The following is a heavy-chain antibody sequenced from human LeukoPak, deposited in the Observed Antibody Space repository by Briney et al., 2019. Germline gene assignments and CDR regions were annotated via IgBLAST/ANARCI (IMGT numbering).Heavy chain of an antibody. Sequence: GGSLRLSCAASRFTFSDYYMNWIRQAPGKGLERVSYISSSGPTIYYADSVKGRFTISRDNAKNSLYLQMNSLRAEDTAMYYCARLDYDSSGYFSQWGYFDYWGQGTLVTVSS. J-gene: IGHJ4*02. CDR1: RFTFSDYY. CDR2: ISSSGPTI. CDR3: ARLDYDSSGYFSQWGYFDY. D-gene: IGHD3-22*01. V-gene: IGHV3-11*04.